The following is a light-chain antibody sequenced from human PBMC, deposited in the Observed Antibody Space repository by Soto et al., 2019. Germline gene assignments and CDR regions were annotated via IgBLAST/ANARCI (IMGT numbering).Light chain of an antibody. Sequence: QSVLTQPPSVSGAPGQRVTIPCTGSNSNIGSFYDVHWYQQLPGTVPKLLIYGDNNRPSGVPDRFSGSKSGTSASLAITGLQAEDDADYYCQSYDNSLSHVVFGGGTKVTVL. CDR3: QSYDNSLSHVV. CDR2: GDN. J-gene: IGLJ2*01. V-gene: IGLV1-40*01. CDR1: NSNIGSFYD.